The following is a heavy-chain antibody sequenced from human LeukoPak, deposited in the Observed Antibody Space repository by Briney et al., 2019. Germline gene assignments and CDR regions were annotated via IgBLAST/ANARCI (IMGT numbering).Heavy chain of an antibody. CDR1: GYTFTSYD. Sequence: ASVKVSCKASGYTFTSYDINWVRQATGQGLEWMGWMNPNSGNTGYAQKFQGRVTITRNTSISTAYMELSSLRSEDTAVYYCARARRGYGYGNFDYWGQGTLVTVSS. CDR3: ARARRGYGYGNFDY. CDR2: MNPNSGNT. D-gene: IGHD5-18*01. V-gene: IGHV1-8*03. J-gene: IGHJ4*02.